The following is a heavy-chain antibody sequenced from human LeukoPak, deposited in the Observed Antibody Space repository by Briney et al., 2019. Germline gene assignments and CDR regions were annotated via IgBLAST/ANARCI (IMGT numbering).Heavy chain of an antibody. D-gene: IGHD6-13*01. CDR1: GYTFTSYG. CDR3: ARVWGASSWYPIDY. CDR2: ISVRNGDT. Sequence: ASVKVSCKASGYTFTSYGHSWVRQAPGQGLEWMAWISVRNGDTNYAQKVRDRVTVTTDTSTNTVYLELRNLRSDDSAVYYCARVWGASSWYPIDYWGQGTLVTVSS. V-gene: IGHV1-18*01. J-gene: IGHJ4*02.